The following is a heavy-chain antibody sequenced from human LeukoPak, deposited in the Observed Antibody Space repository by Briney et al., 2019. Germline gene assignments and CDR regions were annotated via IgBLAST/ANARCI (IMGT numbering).Heavy chain of an antibody. V-gene: IGHV5-51*01. CDR2: IYPDDSDT. CDR1: GYSFTTYW. CDR3: ARHWVYDY. J-gene: IGHJ4*02. Sequence: GESLKISCKGSGYSFTTYWIGWVRQMPGKGLELMGIIYPDDSDTKYSPSFQGQVTISVDKSISTAYLQWSSLKASDTAIYYCARHWVYDYWGQGTLVTVSS. D-gene: IGHD5/OR15-5a*01.